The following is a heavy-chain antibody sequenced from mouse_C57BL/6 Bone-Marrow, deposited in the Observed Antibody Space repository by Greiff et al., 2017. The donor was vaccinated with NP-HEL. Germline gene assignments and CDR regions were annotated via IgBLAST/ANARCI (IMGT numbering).Heavy chain of an antibody. CDR1: GYAFSSSW. J-gene: IGHJ2*01. Sequence: QVQLQQSGPELVKPGASVKISCKASGYAFSSSWMNWVKQRPGKGLEWIGRIYPGDGDTNYNGKFKGKATLTADKSSSTAYMQLSSLTSEDSAVYFCARLNYDPYYFDYWGQGTTLTVSS. D-gene: IGHD2-4*01. CDR2: IYPGDGDT. CDR3: ARLNYDPYYFDY. V-gene: IGHV1-82*01.